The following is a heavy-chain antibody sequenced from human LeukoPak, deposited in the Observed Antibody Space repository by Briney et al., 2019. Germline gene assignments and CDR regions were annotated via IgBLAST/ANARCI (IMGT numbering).Heavy chain of an antibody. V-gene: IGHV3-7*01. J-gene: IGHJ5*02. CDR1: GFTFSSYW. CDR3: ARDSLSYDFWSGYYSNWFDP. CDR2: IKQDGSEK. Sequence: GGSLRLSCAASGFTFSSYWMSWVRQAPGKGLEWVANIKQDGSEKYYVDSVKGRFTISRDNAKNSLYLQMNSLRAGDTAVYYCARDSLSYDFWSGYYSNWFDPWGQGTLVTVSS. D-gene: IGHD3-3*01.